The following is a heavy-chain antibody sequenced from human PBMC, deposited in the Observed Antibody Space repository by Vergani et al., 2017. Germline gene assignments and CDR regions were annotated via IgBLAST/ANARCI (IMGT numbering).Heavy chain of an antibody. CDR2: IIPILGIA. CDR3: VTSELAYCGGDCYSYFDY. D-gene: IGHD2-21*02. Sequence: QVQLVQSGAEVKKPGSSVKVSCKASGGTFRSYTISWVRQAPGQGLEWMGRIIPILGIANYAQKFQGRVTMTADKSTSTAYMELSSLRSEDTAVYYCVTSELAYCGGDCYSYFDYWGQGTLVTVSS. J-gene: IGHJ4*02. CDR1: GGTFRSYT. V-gene: IGHV1-69*02.